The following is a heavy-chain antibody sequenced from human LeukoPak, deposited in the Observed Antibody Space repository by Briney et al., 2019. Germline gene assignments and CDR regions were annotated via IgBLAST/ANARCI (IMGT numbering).Heavy chain of an antibody. CDR2: IRSKAKNFSP. J-gene: IGHJ3*02. CDR3: TIYSGSFPDAFDI. V-gene: IGHV3-73*01. CDR1: GFTFSGSA. D-gene: IGHD1-26*01. Sequence: QPGGSLRLSXAASGFTFSGSAMHWVSQASGKGGEWVGHIRSKAKNFSPAYGVSVKGRFAISRDDSKNTAYLQMSSLKTEDTAVYYCTIYSGSFPDAFDIWGQGTMVTVSS.